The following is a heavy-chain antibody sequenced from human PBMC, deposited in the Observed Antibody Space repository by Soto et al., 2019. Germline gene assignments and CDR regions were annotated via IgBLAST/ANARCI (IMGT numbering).Heavy chain of an antibody. CDR3: ARGGAAAGMPLGVYFQH. D-gene: IGHD6-13*01. J-gene: IGHJ1*01. Sequence: QVQLQQWGAGLLKPSETLSLTCAVYGGSFSGYYWSWIRQPPGKGLVWIGEITHSGSTNYNPSLKSRVTISVDTSKKQFSRKLGSVTAAVTAVYYCARGGAAAGMPLGVYFQHWGQGTLVTVSS. CDR1: GGSFSGYY. CDR2: ITHSGST. V-gene: IGHV4-34*01.